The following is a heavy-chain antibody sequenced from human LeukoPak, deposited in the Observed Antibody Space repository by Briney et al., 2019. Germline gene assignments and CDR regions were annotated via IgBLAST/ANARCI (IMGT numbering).Heavy chain of an antibody. D-gene: IGHD2-2*01. CDR1: GYTFTDYY. Sequence: ASVKVSCKASGYTFTDYYMHWVRQAPGRGLEWMGWNNPNSGDTKYAQKFQGRVTKTRDTSISTAYMELNSLRSDDTAVYYCARYCSTATCSEGDVYWGQGTLVTVSS. J-gene: IGHJ4*02. CDR3: ARYCSTATCSEGDVY. CDR2: NNPNSGDT. V-gene: IGHV1-2*02.